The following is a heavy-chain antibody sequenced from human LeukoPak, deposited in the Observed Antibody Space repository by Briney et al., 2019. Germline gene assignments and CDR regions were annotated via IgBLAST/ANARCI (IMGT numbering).Heavy chain of an antibody. V-gene: IGHV3-15*01. CDR3: LMAYFDY. Sequence: PGGSLRLSCAVSGFTFSDHYMDWVRQAPGKGLEWVGRIKSKTDGETTDYAAPVKGRFTISRDDSKNTLYLQMSSLKTDDTAVYYCLMAYFDYWGQGTLVTVSS. D-gene: IGHD2-8*01. CDR2: IKSKTDGETT. J-gene: IGHJ4*02. CDR1: GFTFSDHY.